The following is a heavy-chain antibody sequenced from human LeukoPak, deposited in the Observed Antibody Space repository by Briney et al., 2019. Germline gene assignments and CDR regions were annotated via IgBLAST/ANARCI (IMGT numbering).Heavy chain of an antibody. CDR1: GFSFSHYG. J-gene: IGHJ4*02. D-gene: IGHD3-10*01. CDR3: AKEGGSSFTAHWDY. CDR2: VSSHGNTK. V-gene: IGHV3-30*18. Sequence: GGSLRLSCEASGFSFSHYGMHWVRQAPGKGLEWVAVVSSHGNTKYYADSVKGRFTISRDNSKNIVYLQMNSGRAEDTAVYYCAKEGGSSFTAHWDYWGQGTLVTVSS.